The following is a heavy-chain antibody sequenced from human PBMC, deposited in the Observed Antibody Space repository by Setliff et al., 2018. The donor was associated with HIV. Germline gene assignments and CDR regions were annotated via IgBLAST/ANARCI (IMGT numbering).Heavy chain of an antibody. CDR2: IDAAGSTT. CDR1: GFDFSNYW. V-gene: IGHV3-74*01. D-gene: IGHD3-10*01. J-gene: IGHJ4*02. Sequence: PGGSLRLSCAAAGFDFSNYWIHWVRQVAGKGLVWVSRIDAAGSTTAFADSVRGRFTISRDNTKNTVYLQMDSLRAEDTAVYYCARAAYYNGLDVWGQGTLVTVSS. CDR3: ARAAYYNGLDV.